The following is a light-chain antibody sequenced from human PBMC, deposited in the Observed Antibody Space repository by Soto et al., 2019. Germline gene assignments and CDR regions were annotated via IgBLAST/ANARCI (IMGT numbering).Light chain of an antibody. Sequence: EIVMTQSPATLSVSPGERATLSCRASQSVSRNLAWYQQKPGQAPRLLIYDASTRATGTPARFSGSGSGTKFTLSISSLQSEDFAVYYCQQYNNWPITFGQGRRLAIK. J-gene: IGKJ5*01. CDR3: QQYNNWPIT. CDR1: QSVSRN. CDR2: DAS. V-gene: IGKV3D-15*01.